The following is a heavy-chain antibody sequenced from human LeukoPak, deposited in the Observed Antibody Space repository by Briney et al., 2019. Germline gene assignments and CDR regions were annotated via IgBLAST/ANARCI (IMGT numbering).Heavy chain of an antibody. D-gene: IGHD4-23*01. V-gene: IGHV1-46*01. CDR3: ARGPNYGGNAKDFDY. CDR1: GYTFTSYY. CDR2: INPSAGST. J-gene: IGHJ4*02. Sequence: ASVKVSCKASGYTFTSYYIHWVRQAPGQGLEWMGIINPSAGSTSYAQKFQGRVTMTRDTSTNTVYMELSSLRSEDTAVYYCARGPNYGGNAKDFDYWGQGTLVTVSS.